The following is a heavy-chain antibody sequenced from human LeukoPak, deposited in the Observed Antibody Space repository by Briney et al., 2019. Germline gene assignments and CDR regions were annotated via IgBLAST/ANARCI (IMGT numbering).Heavy chain of an antibody. Sequence: MTSETLSLTCTVSGGSVSSGSSYWTWIRQPPGKGLEWIGYIYYSGTTNYNPSLKSRVAMSVDTSKNQFSLKLSSVTAADAAVYYCARTPPPGATAYGVVDYWDQGTLVTVSS. V-gene: IGHV4-61*01. D-gene: IGHD3-16*01. CDR2: IYYSGTT. CDR1: GGSVSSGSSY. CDR3: ARTPPPGATAYGVVDY. J-gene: IGHJ4*02.